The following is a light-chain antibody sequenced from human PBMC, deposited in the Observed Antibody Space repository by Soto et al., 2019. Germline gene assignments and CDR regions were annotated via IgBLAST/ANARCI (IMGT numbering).Light chain of an antibody. CDR1: QSISSW. CDR3: QQYNSYLIT. J-gene: IGKJ5*01. CDR2: DAS. V-gene: IGKV1-5*01. Sequence: DIQMTQSPATLSVSVGDRVTITCGASQSISSWLAWYQQKPGKAPKLLIYDASSLESGDPSRFSGSGSGTEFTLTISSLQTDDFATYYCQQYNSYLITFGQGTRLEIK.